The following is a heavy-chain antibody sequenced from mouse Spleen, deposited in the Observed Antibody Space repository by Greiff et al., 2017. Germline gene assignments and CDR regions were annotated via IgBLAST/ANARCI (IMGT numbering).Heavy chain of an antibody. CDR3: ARIIYYGNYYYAMDY. CDR2: IWGDGST. V-gene: IGHV2-6-7*01. D-gene: IGHD2-1*01. Sequence: VQLVESGPGLVAPSQSLSITCTVSGFSLTGYGVNWVRQPPGKGLEWLGMIWGDGSTDYNSALKSRLSISKDNSKSQVFLKMNSLQTDDTARYYCARIIYYGNYYYAMDYWGQGTSVTVSS. J-gene: IGHJ4*01. CDR1: GFSLTGYG.